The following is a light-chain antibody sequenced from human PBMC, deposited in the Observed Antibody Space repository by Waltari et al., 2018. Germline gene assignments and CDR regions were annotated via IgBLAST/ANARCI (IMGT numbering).Light chain of an antibody. Sequence: EIVLTQSPATLSLSPVETATLSCRASQSVSSYLAWYQQKPGQAPRLLIYDASNRATGIPARFSGSGSGTDFTLTISSLEPEDFAVYYCQQRSNWLTFGGGTKVEIK. CDR1: QSVSSY. CDR2: DAS. J-gene: IGKJ4*01. CDR3: QQRSNWLT. V-gene: IGKV3-11*01.